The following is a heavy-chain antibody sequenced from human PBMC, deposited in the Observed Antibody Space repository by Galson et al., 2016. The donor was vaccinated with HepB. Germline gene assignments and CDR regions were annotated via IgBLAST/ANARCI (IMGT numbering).Heavy chain of an antibody. V-gene: IGHV5-51*01. CDR3: ARHRGVNGGELQY. Sequence: QSGAEVKKPGESLKISCKGSGYTFTNYWMVWVRQMPGKGLEWMGIIYPDDSDTRYSPSFQGQVTISADKSISTAYLQWSSLKTSDTATYYCARHRGVNGGELQYWGQGTLVTVSS. J-gene: IGHJ4*02. CDR2: IYPDDSDT. CDR1: GYTFTNYW. D-gene: IGHD3-10*01.